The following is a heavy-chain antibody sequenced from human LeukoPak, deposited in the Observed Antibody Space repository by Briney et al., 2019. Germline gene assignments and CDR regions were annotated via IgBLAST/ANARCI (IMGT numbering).Heavy chain of an antibody. D-gene: IGHD5-24*01. CDR2: IKQDGSEK. V-gene: IGHV3-7*01. J-gene: IGHJ4*02. Sequence: QPGGSLRLSCAVSGFTFSRYWMSWVRQAPGKGLEWVANIKQDGSEKYYVDSVKGRFTISRDNARNSLYLQMNSLTVDDTAVYYCARDMGWQQFDQWGQGTLVTVSS. CDR3: ARDMGWQQFDQ. CDR1: GFTFSRYW.